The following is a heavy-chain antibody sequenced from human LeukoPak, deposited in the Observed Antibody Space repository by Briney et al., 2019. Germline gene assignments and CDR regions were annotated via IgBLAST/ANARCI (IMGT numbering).Heavy chain of an antibody. Sequence: GGSLRLSCAASDFSVSSYYMSWVRQAPGKGLEWVSVIYSDGSTYYADSVKGRFTISRDNSKNTLYLQMNSLRAEDTAVYYCARRGDGGRSFDYWGQGTLVTVSS. D-gene: IGHD4-23*01. CDR3: ARRGDGGRSFDY. CDR2: IYSDGST. CDR1: DFSVSSYY. J-gene: IGHJ4*02. V-gene: IGHV3-53*01.